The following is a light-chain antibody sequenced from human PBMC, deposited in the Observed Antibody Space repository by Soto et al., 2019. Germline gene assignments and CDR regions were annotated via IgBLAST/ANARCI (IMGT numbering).Light chain of an antibody. V-gene: IGKV1-5*03. CDR1: QSVDSW. J-gene: IGKJ1*01. Sequence: DIQMTQSPSTLSSSIGDRVTITCRTSQSVDSWLDWYQQKPGKAPKLLIYKASSLQTGVPSRFSGSGSGTEFTLTISSLQPYDFATYYCQHYNDYSRMFGQGTKVEIK. CDR2: KAS. CDR3: QHYNDYSRM.